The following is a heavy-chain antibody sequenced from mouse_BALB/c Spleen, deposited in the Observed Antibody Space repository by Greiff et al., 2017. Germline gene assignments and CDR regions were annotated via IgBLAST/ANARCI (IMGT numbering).Heavy chain of an antibody. J-gene: IGHJ4*01. CDR3: AREWFVNYRGAMDY. Sequence: VQLKESGAELVKPGASVKLSCTASGFNIKDTYMHWVKQRPEQGLEWIGRIDPANGNTKYDPKFQGKATITADTSSNTAYLQLSSLTSEDTAVYYCAREWFVNYRGAMDYWGQGTSVTVSS. CDR2: IDPANGNT. D-gene: IGHD2-1*01. V-gene: IGHV14-3*02. CDR1: GFNIKDTY.